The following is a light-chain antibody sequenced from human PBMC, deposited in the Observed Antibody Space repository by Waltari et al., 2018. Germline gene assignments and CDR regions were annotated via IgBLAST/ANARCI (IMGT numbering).Light chain of an antibody. J-gene: IGLJ3*02. CDR1: SGDVGSYNR. CDR2: GVT. CDR3: TLYTTTSTWV. Sequence: QSALTQPPSVSGSPGQSVTISCTGTSGDVGSYNRVSWYQHPPGTAPKLIIYGVTNRPSGVADRFSGSKYGNTASLTISGLPAEDEADYYCTLYTTTSTWVFGGGTRLTVL. V-gene: IGLV2-18*01.